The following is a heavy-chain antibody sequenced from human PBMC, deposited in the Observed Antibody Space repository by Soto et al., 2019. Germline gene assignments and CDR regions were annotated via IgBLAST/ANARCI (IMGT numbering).Heavy chain of an antibody. D-gene: IGHD1-20*01. Sequence: QVQLVQSGAEVQKPGSSVKVSCKASGGTFSSYAISWVRQAPGQGLEWMGGIIPIFGTANYAQKFQGRVTITADQSTSTAYMELSSLRSADTALYVAARDWARDNELTLFDRWGRGTLVTGCS. V-gene: IGHV1-69*19. J-gene: IGHJ2*01. CDR3: ARDWARDNELTLFDR. CDR2: IIPIFGTA. CDR1: GGTFSSYA.